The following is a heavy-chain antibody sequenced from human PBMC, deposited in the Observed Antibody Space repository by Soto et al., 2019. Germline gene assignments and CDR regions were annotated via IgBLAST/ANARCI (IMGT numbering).Heavy chain of an antibody. J-gene: IGHJ5*02. Sequence: GPGDTSETLSLTCTVSGGSISSGGYYWSWIRQHPGKGLEWIGYIYYSGSTYYNPSLKSRVTISVDTSKNQFSLKLSSVTAADTAVYYCARDRGIAARPGWFDPWGQGTLVTVSS. CDR2: IYYSGST. V-gene: IGHV4-31*03. CDR3: ARDRGIAARPGWFDP. D-gene: IGHD6-6*01. CDR1: GGSISSGGYY.